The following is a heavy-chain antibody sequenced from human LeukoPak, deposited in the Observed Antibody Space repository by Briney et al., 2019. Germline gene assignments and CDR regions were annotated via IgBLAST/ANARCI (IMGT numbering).Heavy chain of an antibody. V-gene: IGHV1-69*04. CDR1: GGTFSSYA. CDR2: IIPILGIA. D-gene: IGHD5-18*01. Sequence: SVKVSCKASGGTFSSYAISWVRQAPGQGLEWMGRIIPILGIANYAQKFQGGVTITADKSTSTAYMELSSLRSEDTAVYYCARVDTAMVIDYWGQGTLVTVSS. J-gene: IGHJ4*02. CDR3: ARVDTAMVIDY.